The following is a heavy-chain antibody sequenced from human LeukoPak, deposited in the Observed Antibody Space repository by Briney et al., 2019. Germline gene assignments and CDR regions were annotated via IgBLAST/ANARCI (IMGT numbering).Heavy chain of an antibody. CDR1: GYTFTGNY. V-gene: IGHV1-18*04. CDR2: IGAYNGNT. Sequence: ASVKVSCKASGYTFTGNYMHWVRQAPGQGLEWMGWIGAYNGNTNYAQKLQGRVTMTTDTSTSTAYMELRSLRSDDTAVYYCARTYHYGSGSYYNQFDYWGQGTLVTVSS. D-gene: IGHD3-10*01. CDR3: ARTYHYGSGSYYNQFDY. J-gene: IGHJ4*02.